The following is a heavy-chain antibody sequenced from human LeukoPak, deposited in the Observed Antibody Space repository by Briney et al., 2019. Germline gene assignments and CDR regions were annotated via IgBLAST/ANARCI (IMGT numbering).Heavy chain of an antibody. Sequence: GASVKVSCKASGYTLTDYDILWVRQAPGRGLECMGWINPSSGTTDYAQRFQGGVTMTSDTSLNTAYMDLSSLRSDDTAVYYCATGGRRTPVPTGRPWAYWGQGTLVTVFS. V-gene: IGHV1-2*02. CDR1: GYTLTDYD. J-gene: IGHJ4*02. CDR3: ATGGRRTPVPTGRPWAY. D-gene: IGHD1-1*01. CDR2: INPSSGTT.